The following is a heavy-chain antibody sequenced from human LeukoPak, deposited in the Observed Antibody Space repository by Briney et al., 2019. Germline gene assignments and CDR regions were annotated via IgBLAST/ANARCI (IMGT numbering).Heavy chain of an antibody. CDR1: EITFEDYA. J-gene: IGHJ3*02. D-gene: IGHD6-6*01. V-gene: IGHV3-9*01. Sequence: GGSLRLCCTASEITFEDYAMHWVRQAPGKGLAWVSGISWNSGSIAYADSVKGRFTISRDNAKNSLYLQMNSLRPEDTALYYCAKDSVGWPRSSSAFDIWGQGTRVTVSS. CDR2: ISWNSGSI. CDR3: AKDSVGWPRSSSAFDI.